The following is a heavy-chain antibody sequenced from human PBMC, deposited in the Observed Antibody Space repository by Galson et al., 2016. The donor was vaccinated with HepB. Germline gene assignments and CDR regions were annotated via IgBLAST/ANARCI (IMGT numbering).Heavy chain of an antibody. CDR1: GFSLTSHA. Sequence: RLSCTASGFSLTSHATHWVRRAPGKGLEWVAVITHDGSSTYYADYVKGRVTIARDNSKNTLYLKMNSLRAEDTAVYYCVRDDYNEYKRVVVPPAVGDFWGQGTLVPVSS. V-gene: IGHV3-30-3*01. CDR3: VRDDYNEYKRVVVPPAVGDF. CDR2: ITHDGSST. D-gene: IGHD2-2*01. J-gene: IGHJ4*02.